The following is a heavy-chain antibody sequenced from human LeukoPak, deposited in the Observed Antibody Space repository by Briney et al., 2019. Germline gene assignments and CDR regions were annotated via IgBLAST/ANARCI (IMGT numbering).Heavy chain of an antibody. CDR2: ISVGGDYI. J-gene: IGHJ2*01. CDR3: AKIAVSGLWYFDL. Sequence: GGSLILSCEATGFTFGSSPMSWVRQAPGKGLEWVSSISVGGDYIYYADSVRGRFTISRDNSKSTLYLQMNSLRAEDTAVYYCAKIAVSGLWYFDLWGRGTLVTVSS. CDR1: GFTFGSSP. D-gene: IGHD6-19*01. V-gene: IGHV3-23*01.